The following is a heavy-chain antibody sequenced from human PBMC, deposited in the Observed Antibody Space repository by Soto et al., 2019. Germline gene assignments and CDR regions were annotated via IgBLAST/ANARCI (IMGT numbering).Heavy chain of an antibody. D-gene: IGHD5-18*01. CDR2: IYYSGST. J-gene: IGHJ4*02. V-gene: IGHV4-39*01. Sequence: SETLSLTCTVSGGSISSSSYYWGWIRQPPGKGLEWIGSIYYSGSTYYNPSLKSRVTISVDTSKNQFSLKLSSVTAADTAVYYCARRGYRYGHFDYWGQGTLVTVAS. CDR1: GGSISSSSYY. CDR3: ARRGYRYGHFDY.